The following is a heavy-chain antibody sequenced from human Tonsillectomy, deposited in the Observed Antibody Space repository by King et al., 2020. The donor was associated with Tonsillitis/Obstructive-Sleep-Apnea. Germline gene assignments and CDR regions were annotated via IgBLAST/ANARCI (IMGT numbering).Heavy chain of an antibody. J-gene: IGHJ4*02. Sequence: VQLVESGGALVQPGRSLTLSCAASGFTFDDFAMHWVRQAPGKGLEWVSGINWNSGIIGYADSVKGRFTISRDNAKNSLYLQMNSLTLEDTALYYCAKAGTLVGGLDYWGQGTLVTVSS. CDR3: AKAGTLVGGLDY. CDR2: INWNSGII. V-gene: IGHV3-9*01. CDR1: GFTFDDFA. D-gene: IGHD2-8*02.